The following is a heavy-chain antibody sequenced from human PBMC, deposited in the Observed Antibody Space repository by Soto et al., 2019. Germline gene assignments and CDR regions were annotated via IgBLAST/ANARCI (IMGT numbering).Heavy chain of an antibody. Sequence: SETLSLTCTVSGGSISSYYWSWIRQPPGKGLEWIGYIYYSGSTNYNPSLKSRVTISVDTSKNQFSLKLSSVTAADTAVYYCAREWIGSCSGGSCYSRPNAFDIWGQGTMVTVSS. CDR1: GGSISSYY. CDR3: AREWIGSCSGGSCYSRPNAFDI. J-gene: IGHJ3*02. D-gene: IGHD2-15*01. CDR2: IYYSGST. V-gene: IGHV4-59*01.